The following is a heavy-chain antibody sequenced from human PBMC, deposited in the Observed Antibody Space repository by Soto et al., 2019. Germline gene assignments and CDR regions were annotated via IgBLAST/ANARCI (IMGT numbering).Heavy chain of an antibody. V-gene: IGHV1-24*01. CDR2: FDPEDGET. Sequence: ASVTVSCKVSGYTLTDLSMHWVRQAPGKGLEWMGGFDPEDGETIYAQKFQGRVTMTEDTSTDTAYMELSSLRSEDTAVYYCATSDYGGNAYYYYYGMDVWGQGTTVTVSS. J-gene: IGHJ6*02. CDR1: GYTLTDLS. CDR3: ATSDYGGNAYYYYYGMDV. D-gene: IGHD4-17*01.